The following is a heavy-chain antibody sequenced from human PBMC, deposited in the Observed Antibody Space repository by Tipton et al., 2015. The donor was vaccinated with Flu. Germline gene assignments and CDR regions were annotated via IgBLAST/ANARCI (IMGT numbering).Heavy chain of an antibody. Sequence: SLRLSCAASGFTFTNYWMHWVRQDPGKGLVWVSRINGDGSSTRHADSVKGRFTISKDDAKNTLYLQMNSLRADDTAVYFCVREGIQCNGGGCSLAAFDYWGQGALVTVSS. D-gene: IGHD2-15*01. CDR2: INGDGSST. V-gene: IGHV3-74*01. CDR1: GFTFTNYW. J-gene: IGHJ4*02. CDR3: VREGIQCNGGGCSLAAFDY.